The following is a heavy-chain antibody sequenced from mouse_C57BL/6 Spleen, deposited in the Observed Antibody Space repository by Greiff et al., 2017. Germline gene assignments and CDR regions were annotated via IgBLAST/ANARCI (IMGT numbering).Heavy chain of an antibody. J-gene: IGHJ3*01. CDR3: ASAYYSNYPFAY. D-gene: IGHD2-5*01. Sequence: EVHLVESGGGLVKPGGSLKLSCAASGFTFSSYAMSWVRQTPEKRLEWVATISDGGSYTYYPDNVKGRFTISRDNAKNNLYLQMSHLKSEDTAMYYCASAYYSNYPFAYWGQGTLVTVSA. CDR2: ISDGGSYT. V-gene: IGHV5-4*01. CDR1: GFTFSSYA.